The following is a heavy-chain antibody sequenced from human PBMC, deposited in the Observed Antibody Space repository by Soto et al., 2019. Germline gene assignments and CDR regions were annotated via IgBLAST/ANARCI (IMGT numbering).Heavy chain of an antibody. V-gene: IGHV3-23*01. Sequence: GGFLTPSCAPSSFAFTIIDLRCVPAALGKGLEWVSAISGSGGSTYYADSVKGRFTISRDNSKNTLYLQMNSLRAEDTAVYYGAKDLDPRHARSERWGLDYWCQG. CDR1: SFAFTIID. D-gene: IGHD7-27*01. CDR3: AKDLDPRHARSERWGLDY. J-gene: IGHJ4*02. CDR2: ISGSGGST.